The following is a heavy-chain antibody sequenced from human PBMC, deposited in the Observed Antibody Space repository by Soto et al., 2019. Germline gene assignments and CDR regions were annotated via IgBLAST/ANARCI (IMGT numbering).Heavy chain of an antibody. CDR2: ISAYNGNT. CDR1: GYTFTSYG. J-gene: IGHJ6*02. CDR3: ARVEAAAGTFYYYGMDV. Sequence: QVQLVQSGAEVKKPGASVKVSCKASGYTFTSYGISWVRQAPGQGLEWMGWISAYNGNTNYAQKLQGRVTMTTDTSTSTAYMELRSRRSDATAVYYCARVEAAAGTFYYYGMDVWGQGTTVTVSS. V-gene: IGHV1-18*01. D-gene: IGHD6-13*01.